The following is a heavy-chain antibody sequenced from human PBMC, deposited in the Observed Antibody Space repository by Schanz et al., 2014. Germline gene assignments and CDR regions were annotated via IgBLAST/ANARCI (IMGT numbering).Heavy chain of an antibody. CDR3: ARENLNWEAFDI. J-gene: IGHJ3*02. CDR2: ISHHGITK. D-gene: IGHD7-27*01. V-gene: IGHV3-30*04. Sequence: QVQLVESGGGVVQPGRSLRLSCVASGFTFSGSSMHWVRQAPGKGLEWVSIISHHGITKDYADSVTGRFTISRDNSKNTLYLQMNSLRAEDTAVYYCARENLNWEAFDIWGQGTVVTVSS. CDR1: GFTFSGSS.